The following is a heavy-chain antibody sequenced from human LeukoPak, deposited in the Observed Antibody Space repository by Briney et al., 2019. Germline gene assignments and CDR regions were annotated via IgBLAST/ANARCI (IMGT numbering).Heavy chain of an antibody. CDR2: IYTSGST. CDR1: GGSISSYY. J-gene: IGHJ3*02. Sequence: SETLSLTCTVSGGSISSYYWSWIRQPAGKGLEWIGRIYTSGSTNYNPSLKSRVTMSVDTSKNQFSLKLSSVTAADTAVYYCARSSHHYYDSSGYYYEHDAFDIWGQGTMVTVSS. V-gene: IGHV4-4*07. D-gene: IGHD3-22*01. CDR3: ARSSHHYYDSSGYYYEHDAFDI.